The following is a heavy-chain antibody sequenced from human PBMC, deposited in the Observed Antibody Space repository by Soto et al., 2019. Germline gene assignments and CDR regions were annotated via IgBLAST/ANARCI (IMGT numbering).Heavy chain of an antibody. CDR1: YGSISSYY. J-gene: IGHJ5*02. Sequence: SQTLSLTCTFSYGSISSYYLSLILKNPGKVLECIGYIYYSGSTNYTPSLKSRVTMSVETSKNQFSLKLSSVTAVDTGVYYCAIKLASSRRGPWFEPWGPGTLVTSPQ. CDR3: AIKLASSRRGPWFEP. CDR2: IYYSGST. D-gene: IGHD1-7*01. V-gene: IGHV4-59*12.